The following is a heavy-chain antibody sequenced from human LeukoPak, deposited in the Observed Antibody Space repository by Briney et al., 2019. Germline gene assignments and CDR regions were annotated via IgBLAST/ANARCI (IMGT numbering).Heavy chain of an antibody. V-gene: IGHV3-49*03. CDR1: GFTYGDYA. Sequence: GGSLRLSCTASGFTYGDYAMSWFRQAPGEGLEWVGFTRSKAYGGTTEYAASVKGRFTISRDDSKSIAYLQMNSLKTEDTAVYYCTRDLPALAYCGGDCYSSDAFDIWGQGTMVTVSS. J-gene: IGHJ3*02. CDR2: TRSKAYGGTT. CDR3: TRDLPALAYCGGDCYSSDAFDI. D-gene: IGHD2-21*02.